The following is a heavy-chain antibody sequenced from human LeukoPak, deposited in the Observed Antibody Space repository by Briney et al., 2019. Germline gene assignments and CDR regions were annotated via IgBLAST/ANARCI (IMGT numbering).Heavy chain of an antibody. V-gene: IGHV1-2*02. D-gene: IGHD3-9*01. CDR1: GGTFSSYA. CDR2: INPNSGGT. CDR3: ARVDRPDWYPYDY. Sequence: ASVKVSCKASGGTFSSYAISWVRQAPGQGLEWMGWINPNSGGTNYAQKFQGRVTMTRDTSISTAYMELSRLRSDDTAVYYCARVDRPDWYPYDYWGQGTLVTVSS. J-gene: IGHJ4*02.